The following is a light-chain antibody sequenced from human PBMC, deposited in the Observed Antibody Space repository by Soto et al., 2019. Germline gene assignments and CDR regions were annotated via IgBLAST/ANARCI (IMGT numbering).Light chain of an antibody. CDR2: EVN. V-gene: IGLV2-14*01. Sequence: QSVLTQPSSVSGSPGQSITISCTGTISDVGGYNYVSWYQQYPGKAPKLIIYEVNKRPSGVSNRFSGSKSGNTASLTISGLQADDESDYYCTSYRSSSTLDVFGTGTKV. J-gene: IGLJ1*01. CDR3: TSYRSSSTLDV. CDR1: ISDVGGYNY.